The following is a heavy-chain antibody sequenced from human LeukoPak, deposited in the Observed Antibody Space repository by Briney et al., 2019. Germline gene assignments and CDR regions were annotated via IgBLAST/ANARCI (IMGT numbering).Heavy chain of an antibody. D-gene: IGHD3-3*01. CDR2: ISAYNGNT. CDR3: ARVRATWSGYYWVLEAFDI. J-gene: IGHJ3*02. Sequence: ASVKVSCKASGYTFTSYGISWVRQAPGQGLEWMGWISAYNGNTNYAQRLQGRVTMTTDTSTSTAYMELRSLRSDDTAVYYCARVRATWSGYYWVLEAFDIWGQGTMVTVSS. V-gene: IGHV1-18*01. CDR1: GYTFTSYG.